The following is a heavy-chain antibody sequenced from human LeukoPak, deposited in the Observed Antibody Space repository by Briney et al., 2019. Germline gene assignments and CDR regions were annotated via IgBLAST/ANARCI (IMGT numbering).Heavy chain of an antibody. CDR3: ASIAAAGTASAFDI. V-gene: IGHV3-21*01. Sequence: PGGSLRLSCAASGFTFSSYSMNWVRQAPGKGLEWVSSISSSSSYIYYADSVKGRFTISRDNAKNSLYLQMNSLRAEDTAVYYCASIAAAGTASAFDIWGQGTMVTVSS. J-gene: IGHJ3*02. D-gene: IGHD6-13*01. CDR2: ISSSSSYI. CDR1: GFTFSSYS.